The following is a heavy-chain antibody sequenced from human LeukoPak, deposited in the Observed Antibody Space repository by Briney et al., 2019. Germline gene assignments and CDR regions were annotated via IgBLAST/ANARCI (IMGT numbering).Heavy chain of an antibody. CDR1: GGTFSTHA. V-gene: IGHV1-69*13. D-gene: IGHD3-10*01. Sequence: GASVKVSCKASGGTFSTHAIAWVRQAPGQGLERMGGIVPLFGKVDYVQKFQDRVTISADESTSTAHMELRSLRFEDTAVYYCARTPLDFYGSGSYYLRHFDDWGQGTLVTVSS. CDR2: IVPLFGKV. J-gene: IGHJ4*02. CDR3: ARTPLDFYGSGSYYLRHFDD.